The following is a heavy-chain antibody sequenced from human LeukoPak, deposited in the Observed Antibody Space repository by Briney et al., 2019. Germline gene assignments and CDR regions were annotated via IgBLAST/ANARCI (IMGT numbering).Heavy chain of an antibody. CDR3: ARDGLLWFGELLAFDAFDI. Sequence: PGGSLRLSCAASGFTFSSYSMNWVRQAPGKGLEWVSSISSSSSYIYYADSVKGRFTMSRDNAKNSLYLQMNSLRAEDTAVYYCARDGLLWFGELLAFDAFDIWGQGTMVTVSS. CDR1: GFTFSSYS. V-gene: IGHV3-21*01. J-gene: IGHJ3*02. D-gene: IGHD3-10*01. CDR2: ISSSSSYI.